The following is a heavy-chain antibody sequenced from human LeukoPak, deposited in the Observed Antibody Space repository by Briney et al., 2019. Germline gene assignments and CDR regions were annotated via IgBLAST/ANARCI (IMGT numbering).Heavy chain of an antibody. Sequence: PGGSLRLSCAASGFTFSSYWMHWVRQAPGKGPVWVSRINSYGSSTSYADSVKGRFTISRDNAKNTLYLQMNSLRAEDTAVYYCASAPLVYYYYYMDVWGKGTTVTVSS. CDR1: GFTFSSYW. D-gene: IGHD3-10*01. CDR3: ASAPLVYYYYYMDV. CDR2: INSYGSST. J-gene: IGHJ6*03. V-gene: IGHV3-74*01.